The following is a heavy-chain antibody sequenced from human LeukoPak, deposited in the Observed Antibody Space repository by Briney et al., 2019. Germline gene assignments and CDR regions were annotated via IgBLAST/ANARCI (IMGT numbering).Heavy chain of an antibody. J-gene: IGHJ4*02. V-gene: IGHV4-30-2*01. CDR1: GGSISSGGYY. CDR3: ARDEGGLKDY. Sequence: SETPSLTCTVSGGSISSGGYYWSWIRQPPGKGLEWIGYIYHSGSTYYNPSLKSRVTISVDRSKNQFSLKLSSVTAADTAVYYCARDEGGLKDYWGQGTLVTVSS. D-gene: IGHD3-16*01. CDR2: IYHSGST.